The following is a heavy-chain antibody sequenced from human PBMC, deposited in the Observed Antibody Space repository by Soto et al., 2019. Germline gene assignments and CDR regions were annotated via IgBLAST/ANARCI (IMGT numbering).Heavy chain of an antibody. Sequence: QVQLVQSGAEVKKPGASVKVSCKASGYTFTSYGISWVRQAPGQGLEWMGWISAYNGNTNYAQKLQGRVTMTTDTSTSTAYMELRSLRSDDTAVYYCARNRPRRVAAAAFPMFDPWGQGTLVTVSS. V-gene: IGHV1-18*01. CDR3: ARNRPRRVAAAAFPMFDP. J-gene: IGHJ5*02. CDR1: GYTFTSYG. D-gene: IGHD6-13*01. CDR2: ISAYNGNT.